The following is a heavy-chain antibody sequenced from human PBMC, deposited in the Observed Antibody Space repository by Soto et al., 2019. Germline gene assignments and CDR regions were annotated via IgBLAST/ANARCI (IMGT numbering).Heavy chain of an antibody. CDR1: GFTFDDYA. CDR2: ISWDSGTI. CDR3: AKDMRGGSSSSRYYYGVDV. Sequence: EVQLVESGGGLVQPGRSLRLSCAASGFTFDDYAMHWVRQAPGKGLEWVSGISWDSGTIVYVDSVKGRFTISRDNAKNSRYLQMNSLRAEGTALYYCAKDMRGGSSSSRYYYGVDVWGQGTTVTVSS. J-gene: IGHJ6*02. D-gene: IGHD6-13*01. V-gene: IGHV3-9*01.